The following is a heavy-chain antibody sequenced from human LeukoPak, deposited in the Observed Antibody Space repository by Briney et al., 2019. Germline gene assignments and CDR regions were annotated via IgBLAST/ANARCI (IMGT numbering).Heavy chain of an antibody. Sequence: GGSLSLSCAASGFTVSSNYMSWVRQAPGKGLEGVSVLYSGGNTYHADSVKGRFTISRDNSKNTLYLQMNSLRAEDTAVYYCAREGASSSFGYWGQGTLVTVSS. J-gene: IGHJ4*02. CDR3: AREGASSSFGY. D-gene: IGHD6-13*01. CDR1: GFTVSSNY. V-gene: IGHV3-53*01. CDR2: LYSGGNT.